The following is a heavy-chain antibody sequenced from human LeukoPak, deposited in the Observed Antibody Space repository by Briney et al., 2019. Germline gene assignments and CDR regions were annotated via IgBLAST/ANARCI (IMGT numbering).Heavy chain of an antibody. CDR2: INPNSGGT. J-gene: IGHJ4*02. D-gene: IGHD2-2*02. CDR3: ARGVGYCSSTSCYIDYFDY. V-gene: IGHV1-2*02. Sequence: ASVKVSCKASGYTFTGYYMHWVRQAPGQGLEWMGWINPNSGGTNYAQKFQGRVTMTRDTSINTAYMELSRLRSDDTAVYYCARGVGYCSSTSCYIDYFDYWGQGTLVTVSS. CDR1: GYTFTGYY.